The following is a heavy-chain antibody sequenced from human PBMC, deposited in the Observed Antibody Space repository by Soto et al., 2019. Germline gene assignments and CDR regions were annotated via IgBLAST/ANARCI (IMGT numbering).Heavy chain of an antibody. D-gene: IGHD3-22*01. Sequence: GGSLRLSCAASGFTFSSYGMHWVRQAPGKGLEWVAVISYDGSNKYYADSVKGRFTISRDNSKNTLYLQMNSLRAEDTAVYYCAKGQVPYYYDSSGYYYGEYFQHWGQGTLVTVYS. V-gene: IGHV3-30*18. J-gene: IGHJ1*01. CDR3: AKGQVPYYYDSSGYYYGEYFQH. CDR1: GFTFSSYG. CDR2: ISYDGSNK.